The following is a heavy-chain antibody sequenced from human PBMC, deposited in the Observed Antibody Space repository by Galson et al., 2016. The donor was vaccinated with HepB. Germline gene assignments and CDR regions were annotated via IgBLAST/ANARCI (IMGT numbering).Heavy chain of an antibody. Sequence: QSGAEVKKPGESLKISCNASGYNFPKYWIGWVRQMPGKGLEWMGIIYSGDSATRYSPSVQGQVTISADKSISTAYTQWSSLKASDTAMYYCARREANGYALWGQGTLVTVSS. J-gene: IGHJ4*02. CDR2: IYSGDSAT. CDR3: ARREANGYAL. V-gene: IGHV5-51*03. D-gene: IGHD2-8*01. CDR1: GYNFPKYW.